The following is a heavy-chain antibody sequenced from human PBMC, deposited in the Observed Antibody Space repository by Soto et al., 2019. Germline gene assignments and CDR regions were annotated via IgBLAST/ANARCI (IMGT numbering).Heavy chain of an antibody. CDR2: INAAGDP. J-gene: IGHJ6*02. CDR3: ARTDRDFDGLDV. V-gene: IGHV3-13*05. CDR1: GFTFRNYD. Sequence: EVQLVESGGGLVQPGGSLRLSCEASGFTFRNYDMHWVRQGTGKGLEWVSGINAAGDPDYADSVEGRFTISRENAKNSFFLQMNSLRVGDTAVYYCARTDRDFDGLDVWGQGTTVIVSS.